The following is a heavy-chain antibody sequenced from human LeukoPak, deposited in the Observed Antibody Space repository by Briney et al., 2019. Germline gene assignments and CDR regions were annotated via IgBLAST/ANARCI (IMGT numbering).Heavy chain of an antibody. V-gene: IGHV3-7*01. CDR3: ARGDLWLGH. Sequence: TGGSLRLPCATSGFIFSSYWMCWVRQAPGKGLEWVANIKSDGSEEYYGDSVKGRFTISRDNAKNSLYLQMNSLRVEDTAVYYCARGDLWLGHWGQGSLVTVSS. D-gene: IGHD3-10*01. J-gene: IGHJ4*02. CDR1: GFIFSSYW. CDR2: IKSDGSEE.